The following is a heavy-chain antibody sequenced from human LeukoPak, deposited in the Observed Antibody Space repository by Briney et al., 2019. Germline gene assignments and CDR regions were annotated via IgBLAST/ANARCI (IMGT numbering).Heavy chain of an antibody. D-gene: IGHD6-13*01. Sequence: GGSLRLSCAASGFTFSSYAIHWVREAPGKGLEWVALISYDGSNKYYADSVRGRFTISRDNSKSTLYLEMDSLRAEDTAVYYCARSRWAAAGRGRGYYFDYWGQGTLVTVFS. CDR2: ISYDGSNK. CDR3: ARSRWAAAGRGRGYYFDY. J-gene: IGHJ4*02. V-gene: IGHV3-30-3*01. CDR1: GFTFSSYA.